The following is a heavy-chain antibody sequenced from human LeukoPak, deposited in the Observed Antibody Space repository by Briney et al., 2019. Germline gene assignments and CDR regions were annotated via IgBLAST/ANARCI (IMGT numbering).Heavy chain of an antibody. Sequence: GASVNVSFKCSGFTFINPAGQGLRQARGQHLDGIGFIGFGRCSTSYAQKFQERVAINSDMSTTTAYLELSSLRPEDTAVYYCAAERYSDSCCWFDPWGQGPLVTVSS. CDR3: AAERYSDSCCWFDP. CDR1: GFTFINPA. CDR2: IGFGRCST. J-gene: IGHJ5*02. D-gene: IGHD6-13*01. V-gene: IGHV1-58*01.